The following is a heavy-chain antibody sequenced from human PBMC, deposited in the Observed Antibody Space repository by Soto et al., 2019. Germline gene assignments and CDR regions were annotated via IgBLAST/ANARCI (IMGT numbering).Heavy chain of an antibody. Sequence: KPSETLSLTCSVSGASISSRDYYWGWIRQTPGKGLEWIGNIDYNGVTYYNPYLKSRVTVSKDTSKNQFSLKVASVTAADTAIYYCGRVMIGTSRHTDSDYWGQGTQVTVSS. J-gene: IGHJ4*02. D-gene: IGHD2-2*01. V-gene: IGHV4-39*01. CDR2: IDYNGVT. CDR1: GASISSRDYY. CDR3: GRVMIGTSRHTDSDY.